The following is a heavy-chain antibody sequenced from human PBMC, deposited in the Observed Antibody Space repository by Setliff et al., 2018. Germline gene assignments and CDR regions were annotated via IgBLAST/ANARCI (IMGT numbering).Heavy chain of an antibody. J-gene: IGHJ3*02. V-gene: IGHV1-2*02. D-gene: IGHD3-10*01. CDR1: GYTFTSSG. CDR2: INTNNGGT. Sequence: ASVKVSCKASGYTFTSSGISWVRQAPGQGLEWMGWINTNNGGTKYAQTFQGRVTMTRDTSITTAYMELSRLTSDDTAVYYCARPRSNYNRGAFSIWGQGTMVTVSS. CDR3: ARPRSNYNRGAFSI.